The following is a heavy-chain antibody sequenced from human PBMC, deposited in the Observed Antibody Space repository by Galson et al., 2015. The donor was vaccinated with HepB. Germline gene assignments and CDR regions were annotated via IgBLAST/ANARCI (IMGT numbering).Heavy chain of an antibody. V-gene: IGHV3-21*01. Sequence: SLRLSCAASGFTFSSYSMNWARQAPGKGLEWVSSISSSSSYIYYADSVKGRFTISRDNAKNSLYLQMNSLRAEDTAVYYCARAQGWELLFIHYFDYWGQGTLVTVSS. J-gene: IGHJ4*02. CDR3: ARAQGWELLFIHYFDY. CDR1: GFTFSSYS. D-gene: IGHD1-26*01. CDR2: ISSSSSYI.